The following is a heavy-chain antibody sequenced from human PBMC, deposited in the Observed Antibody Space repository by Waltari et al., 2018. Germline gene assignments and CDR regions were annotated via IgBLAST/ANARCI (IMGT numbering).Heavy chain of an antibody. D-gene: IGHD5-18*01. J-gene: IGHJ4*02. V-gene: IGHV3-49*03. CDR3: TRVSGYTYGPDFDY. Sequence: DVQLAESGGGLVQLGRSLTLSCTTSGFTFGDYDMSWLRQAPGKGLEWVGFIRSKTDGGTTEYGASVKGRFSISRDDSKSIAYLQMNSLKTEDTAIYYCTRVSGYTYGPDFDYWGQGTLVTVSS. CDR2: IRSKTDGGTT. CDR1: GFTFGDYD.